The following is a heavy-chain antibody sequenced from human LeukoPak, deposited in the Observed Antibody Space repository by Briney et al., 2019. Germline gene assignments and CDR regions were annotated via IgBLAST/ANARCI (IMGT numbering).Heavy chain of an antibody. D-gene: IGHD1-26*01. Sequence: SETLSLTCAVYGGSFSSYYWSWIRQPPGKGLEWIGEINHSGSTNYNPSLKSRVTVSVDTSKNQFSLKLSSVTAADTAVYYCARGRYSGSYRNFDYWGQGTLVTVSS. J-gene: IGHJ4*02. CDR3: ARGRYSGSYRNFDY. CDR1: GGSFSSYY. CDR2: INHSGST. V-gene: IGHV4-34*01.